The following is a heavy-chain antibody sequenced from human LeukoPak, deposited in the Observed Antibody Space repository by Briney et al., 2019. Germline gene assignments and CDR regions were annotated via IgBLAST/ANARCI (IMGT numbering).Heavy chain of an antibody. J-gene: IGHJ1*01. CDR3: TARSSRIVVVSRTADH. CDR2: IKSKTEGGTT. Sequence: PGWSLRRSCAASGFTFSNAWMSWVRQAPGKGGEWVGGIKSKTEGGTTDYAAPVKGRVTSSRDDSKNTLYLQMNILKTEDKVWYYCTARSSRIVVVSRTADHWGQGPLVPLSS. V-gene: IGHV3-15*01. CDR1: GFTFSNAW. D-gene: IGHD2-15*01.